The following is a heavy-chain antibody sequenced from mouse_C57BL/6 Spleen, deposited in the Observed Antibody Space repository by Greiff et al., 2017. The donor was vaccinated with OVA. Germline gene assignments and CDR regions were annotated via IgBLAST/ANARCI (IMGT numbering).Heavy chain of an antibody. CDR2: INPNNGGT. CDR1: GYTFTDYY. J-gene: IGHJ4*01. V-gene: IGHV1-26*01. D-gene: IGHD2-3*01. CDR3: ARRRDGSYAMDY. Sequence: VQLQQSGPELVKPGASVKISCKASGYTFTDYYMNWVKQSHGKSLEWIGDINPNNGGTSYNQKFKGKATLTVDKSSSTAYMELRSLTSEDSAVYYCARRRDGSYAMDYWGQGTSVTVSS.